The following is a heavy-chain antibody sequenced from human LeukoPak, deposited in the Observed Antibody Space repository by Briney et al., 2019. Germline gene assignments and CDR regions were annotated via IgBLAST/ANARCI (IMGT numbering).Heavy chain of an antibody. D-gene: IGHD6-13*01. V-gene: IGHV3-20*04. CDR2: INWNGGST. Sequence: GGSLRLSCAASGFTFDDYGMSWVRHAPGKGLEWVSGINWNGGSTVYADSVKGRFTISRDNAKNSLYLQMNSLRAEDTAVYYCARGSGMSPDWYFDYWGQGTLVTVSS. CDR3: ARGSGMSPDWYFDY. CDR1: GFTFDDYG. J-gene: IGHJ4*02.